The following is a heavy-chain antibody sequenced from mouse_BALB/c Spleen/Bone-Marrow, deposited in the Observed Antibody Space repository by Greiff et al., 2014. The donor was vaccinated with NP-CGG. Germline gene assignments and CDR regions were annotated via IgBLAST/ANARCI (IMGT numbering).Heavy chain of an antibody. Sequence: LVESGADLAKPGASMKMSCKASGYTFTNYWMHWVKQRPGQGLEWIGNINPSTGYTEYNQKSRDKATLTADKSSSTAYMQLSSLTSEDSAVYYCTRDNYEAMDYWGQGTSVTVSS. CDR3: TRDNYEAMDY. CDR1: GYTFTNYW. CDR2: INPSTGYT. V-gene: IGHV1-7*01. J-gene: IGHJ4*01. D-gene: IGHD1-3*01.